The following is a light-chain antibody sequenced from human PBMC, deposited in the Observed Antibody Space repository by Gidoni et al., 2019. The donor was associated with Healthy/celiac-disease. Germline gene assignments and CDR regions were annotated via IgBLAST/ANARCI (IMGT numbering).Light chain of an antibody. V-gene: IGKV1-39*01. Sequence: DIQMTQSPSSLSASVGDRVTITCRSSQSISSYLNWYQQQTGKAAKLLIYAASSLQSGVPSRFRGSGYGTDVILLISSRQPEDFATYYCQQSYSTPLTFXGXTKVEIK. J-gene: IGKJ4*01. CDR1: QSISSY. CDR2: AAS. CDR3: QQSYSTPLT.